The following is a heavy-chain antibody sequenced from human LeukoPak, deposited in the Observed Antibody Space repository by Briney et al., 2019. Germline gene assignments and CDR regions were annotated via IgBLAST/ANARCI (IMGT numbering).Heavy chain of an antibody. Sequence: SETLSLTCTVSGGSISSYYWSWIRQPPGKGLEWIGYIYYSGSTNYNPSLKSRVTISVDTSKNQFSLKLSSVTAADTAVYYCARGGRYYYDSSGPIDYWGQGTLVTVSS. V-gene: IGHV4-59*01. CDR2: IYYSGST. CDR1: GGSISSYY. J-gene: IGHJ4*02. D-gene: IGHD3-22*01. CDR3: ARGGRYYYDSSGPIDY.